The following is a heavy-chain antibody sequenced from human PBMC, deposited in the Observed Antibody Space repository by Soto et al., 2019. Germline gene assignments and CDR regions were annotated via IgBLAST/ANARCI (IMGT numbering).Heavy chain of an antibody. CDR3: ASSVGGYCTNGVCSHYYYMDV. CDR2: IWYDGSNK. D-gene: IGHD2-8*01. Sequence: AGGSLRLSCAASGFTFSSYGMHWVRQAPGKGLEWVAVIWYDGSNKYYADSVKGRFTISRDNSKNTLYLKMNSLRAEDTAVYYCASSVGGYCTNGVCSHYYYMDVWGKGTTVTVSS. CDR1: GFTFSSYG. V-gene: IGHV3-33*01. J-gene: IGHJ6*03.